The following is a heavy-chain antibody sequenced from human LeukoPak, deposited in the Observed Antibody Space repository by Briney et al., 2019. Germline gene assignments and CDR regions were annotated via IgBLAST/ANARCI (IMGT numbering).Heavy chain of an antibody. CDR1: GFTFSSYA. CDR3: ARDRGVGEAIDY. CDR2: ISYDGSNK. V-gene: IGHV3-30-3*01. Sequence: GGSLRLSCAASGFTFSSYAMHWVRQAPGKGLERVAVISYDGSNKYYADSVKGRFTISRDNSKNTLYLQMNSLRAEDTAVYYCARDRGVGEAIDYWGQGTLVTVSS. J-gene: IGHJ4*02. D-gene: IGHD3-10*01.